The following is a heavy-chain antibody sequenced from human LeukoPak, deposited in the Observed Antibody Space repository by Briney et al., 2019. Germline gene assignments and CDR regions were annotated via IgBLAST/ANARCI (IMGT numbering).Heavy chain of an antibody. Sequence: ASVKVSCKASGYTFTSYGISWVRQDPEQGLECMGWMNPNSGNTGYAQKCQGRVTMTRNTSISTAYMELSSLRSEDTAVDYCARAGGYCGRISCPYYVDYWGQGSLVAVSS. J-gene: IGHJ4*02. D-gene: IGHD2-15*01. V-gene: IGHV1-8*02. CDR2: MNPNSGNT. CDR3: ARAGGYCGRISCPYYVDY. CDR1: GYTFTSYG.